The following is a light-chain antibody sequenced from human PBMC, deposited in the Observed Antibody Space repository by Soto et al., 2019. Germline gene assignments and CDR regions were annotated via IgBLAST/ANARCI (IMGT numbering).Light chain of an antibody. J-gene: IGKJ1*01. Sequence: EIVMTQSPATLSVSPGESATLSCRASQSVSHNLACHQQKPGQAPRLLIYGASTRATGIPARFSGRGSGTVFTLTSSSLQSEDVAVSYCHRYNTWPWTFGQVTKVE. CDR3: HRYNTWPWT. CDR2: GAS. V-gene: IGKV3-15*01. CDR1: QSVSHN.